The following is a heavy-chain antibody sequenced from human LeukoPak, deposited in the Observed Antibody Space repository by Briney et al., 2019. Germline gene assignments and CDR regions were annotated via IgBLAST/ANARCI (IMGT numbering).Heavy chain of an antibody. Sequence: PGGSQRFSCAASGFSFSSSAMNWVRQAPGKGLEWVSSIGASGGYIYYADSVKGRFTISRDNSKNTLYLQMNDLGADDTAEYYCAKAGNYYGSGNYHTLLDYWGQGTLVTVSS. CDR1: GFSFSSSA. CDR2: IGASGGYI. CDR3: AKAGNYYGSGNYHTLLDY. D-gene: IGHD3-10*01. V-gene: IGHV3-23*01. J-gene: IGHJ4*02.